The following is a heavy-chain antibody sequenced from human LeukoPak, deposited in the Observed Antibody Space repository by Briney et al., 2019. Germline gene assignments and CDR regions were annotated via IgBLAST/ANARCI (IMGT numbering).Heavy chain of an antibody. CDR2: ISWNSGSI. D-gene: IGHD6-13*01. V-gene: IGHV3-9*01. J-gene: IGHJ3*02. CDR3: AKDKSAAAGIDAFDI. CDR1: GFTFDDYA. Sequence: GGSLRLSCAASGFTFDDYAMHWVRQAPGKGLEWVSGISWNSGSIGYADSVKGRFTISRDNAMNSLYLQMNSLRAEDTALYYCAKDKSAAAGIDAFDIWGQGTMVTVSS.